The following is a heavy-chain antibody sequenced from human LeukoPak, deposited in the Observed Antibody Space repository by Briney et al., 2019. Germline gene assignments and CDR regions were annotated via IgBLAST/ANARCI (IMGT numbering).Heavy chain of an antibody. J-gene: IGHJ5*02. V-gene: IGHV4-39*01. CDR1: GGSISSSSYY. CDR2: IYYSGST. D-gene: IGHD3-10*01. CDR3: ARHAPSYYGSGSYIVNGFDP. Sequence: PSETLSLTCTVSGGSISSSSYYWGWIRQPPGKGLEWIGSIYYSGSTYYNPSLKSRVTISVDTSKSQFSLKLSSVTAADTAVYYCARHAPSYYGSGSYIVNGFDPWGQGTLVTVSS.